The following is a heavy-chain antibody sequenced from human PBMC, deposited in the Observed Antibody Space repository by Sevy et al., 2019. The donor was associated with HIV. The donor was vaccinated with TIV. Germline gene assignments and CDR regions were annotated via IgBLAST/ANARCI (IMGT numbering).Heavy chain of an antibody. D-gene: IGHD3-9*01. CDR1: GFTFSSYG. J-gene: IGHJ4*02. CDR2: ISYDGSNK. V-gene: IGHV3-30*18. Sequence: GGSLRLSCAASGFTFSSYGMHWVREAPGKGLEGVAVISYDGSNKYYADSVKGRFTISRDNSKNTLYLQMNSLRAEDTAVYYCAKDQDILTGYWLLLLSGGVDYWGQGTLVTVSS. CDR3: AKDQDILTGYWLLLLSGGVDY.